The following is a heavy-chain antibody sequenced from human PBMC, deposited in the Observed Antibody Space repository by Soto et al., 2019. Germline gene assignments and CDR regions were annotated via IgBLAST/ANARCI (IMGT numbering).Heavy chain of an antibody. CDR2: MNPNGGGT. CDR1: GYTFTGHY. J-gene: IGHJ6*03. Sequence: QVQLVQSGAEVKEAGASVIVSCKASGYTFTGHYIHWLRQAPGQGLEWLGWMNPNGGGTNYAQKFEGWVSMSRDTAISTAYMELTRLRSDDTAVYFCPRGSNYFGAHGYYYYMDVWCKGTTVTVSS. CDR3: PRGSNYFGAHGYYYYMDV. V-gene: IGHV1-2*04. D-gene: IGHD3-3*01.